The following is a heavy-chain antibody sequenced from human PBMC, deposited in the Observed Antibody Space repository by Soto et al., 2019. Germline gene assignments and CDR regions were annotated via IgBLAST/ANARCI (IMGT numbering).Heavy chain of an antibody. CDR3: AREVLTASY. CDR1: GFTFSSNS. J-gene: IGHJ4*02. V-gene: IGHV3-48*02. D-gene: IGHD2-8*01. CDR2: IDSRSGTI. Sequence: GGSLSLSCAASGFTFSSNSMNWVRQAPGKGLEWISYIDSRSGTIYYADSVKGRFTISRDNAKNSLYLQMNSLRDEDTAVYYCAREVLTASYWGQGTLVTVS.